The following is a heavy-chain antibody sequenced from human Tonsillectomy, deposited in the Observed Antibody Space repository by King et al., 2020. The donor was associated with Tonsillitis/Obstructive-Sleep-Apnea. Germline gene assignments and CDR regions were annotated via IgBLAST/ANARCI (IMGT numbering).Heavy chain of an antibody. Sequence: QLQESGPGLVKPSETLSLTCTVSGGSISSSSYYWGWIRQPPGKGLEWIGSIYYSGSTYYNPSLKSRVTISVDTSKNQFSLKLSSVTAADTAVYYCARLPTPYDFWSGYGAGGAFDIWGQGTMVTVSS. CDR3: ARLPTPYDFWSGYGAGGAFDI. J-gene: IGHJ3*02. V-gene: IGHV4-39*01. CDR1: GGSISSSSYY. CDR2: IYYSGST. D-gene: IGHD3-3*01.